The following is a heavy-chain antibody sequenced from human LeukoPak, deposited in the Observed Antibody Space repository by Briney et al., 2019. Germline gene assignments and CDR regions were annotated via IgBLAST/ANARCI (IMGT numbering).Heavy chain of an antibody. CDR2: ISYDVSSK. J-gene: IGHJ4*02. CDR1: GFTPSSYA. V-gene: IGHV3-30-3*01. D-gene: IGHD5-18*01. Sequence: GGSLRLSCAASGFTPSSYAMHWVRQAPSKGLEWVAVISYDVSSKYYADSVKGRFTNSRDNSKNTLYLQMNSLRAEDTAVYYCARDINSYGYLDYWGQGTLVTVSS. CDR3: ARDINSYGYLDY.